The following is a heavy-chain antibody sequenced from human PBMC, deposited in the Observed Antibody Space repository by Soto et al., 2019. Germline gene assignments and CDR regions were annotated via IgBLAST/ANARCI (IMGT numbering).Heavy chain of an antibody. Sequence: QVQLQQWGAGLLKPSETLSLTCAVYGGSFSDYYWSWIRQTPRKGLEWIGEINHRGSTTYNPSLRSRVIISLDASKSRFSMKLTSATAAGTAVYYCARGRFGVVIIPFNFYGLHVWGQGTTVTVSS. CDR1: GGSFSDYY. J-gene: IGHJ6*02. D-gene: IGHD3-3*01. CDR3: ARGRFGVVIIPFNFYGLHV. V-gene: IGHV4-34*01. CDR2: INHRGST.